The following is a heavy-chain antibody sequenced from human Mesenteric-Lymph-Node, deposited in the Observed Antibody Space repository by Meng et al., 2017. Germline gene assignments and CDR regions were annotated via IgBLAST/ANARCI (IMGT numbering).Heavy chain of an antibody. D-gene: IGHD4-11*01. CDR3: ARDRTTGRYFDY. V-gene: IGHV4-4*02. Sequence: QLQESDSGLVKPSETLSLTCVVSGASISRGNWWNWVRQPPGKGLEWIGDIYHSGSTNYNPSLKSRVTISVDTSKNQFSLKLSSVTAADTAVYYCARDRTTGRYFDYWGQGTLVTVSS. J-gene: IGHJ4*02. CDR2: IYHSGST. CDR1: GASISRGNW.